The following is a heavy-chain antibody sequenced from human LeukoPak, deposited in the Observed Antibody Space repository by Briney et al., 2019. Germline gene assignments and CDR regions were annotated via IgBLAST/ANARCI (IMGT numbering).Heavy chain of an antibody. CDR2: IYYSGST. CDR3: ARHVAWGGSSWMYTETKEVYNWFDP. D-gene: IGHD6-13*01. J-gene: IGHJ5*02. CDR1: GGSISSYY. Sequence: SETLSLTCTVSGGSISSYYWSWIRQPPGKGLEWIGYIYYSGSTNYNPSLKSRVTISVDTSKNQFSLKLSSVTAADTAVYYRARHVAWGGSSWMYTETKEVYNWFDPWGQGTLVTVSS. V-gene: IGHV4-59*08.